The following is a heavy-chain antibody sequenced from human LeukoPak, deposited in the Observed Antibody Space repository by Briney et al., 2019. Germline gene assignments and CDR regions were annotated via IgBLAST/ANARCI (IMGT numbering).Heavy chain of an antibody. CDR3: ARDRGVGVYGDFDY. D-gene: IGHD4-17*01. J-gene: IGHJ4*02. CDR2: ISGSGSDI. V-gene: IGHV3-23*01. CDR1: GFTFTNYA. Sequence: PGGSLRLSCEASGFTFTNYAMSWVRQAPGKGLEWVSGISGSGSDIFYAESVKGRFTISRDNSKNTLYVQVNSLRADDTALYYCARDRGVGVYGDFDYWGQGTLVTVSS.